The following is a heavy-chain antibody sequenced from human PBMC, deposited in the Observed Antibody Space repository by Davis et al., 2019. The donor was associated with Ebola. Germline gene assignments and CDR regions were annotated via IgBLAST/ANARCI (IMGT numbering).Heavy chain of an antibody. V-gene: IGHV5-10-1*01. D-gene: IGHD3/OR15-3a*01. CDR1: GYYFTSYW. CDR2: IYPSDSKT. J-gene: IGHJ4*02. Sequence: GESLKTPCKGSGYYFTSYWISWVRQMPGKSLEWMGRIYPSDSKTDYSPSFQGHVTISVDKSLSTVYLHWSSLKASDTAMYYCSGFGLEWGQGTLVTVSS. CDR3: SGFGLE.